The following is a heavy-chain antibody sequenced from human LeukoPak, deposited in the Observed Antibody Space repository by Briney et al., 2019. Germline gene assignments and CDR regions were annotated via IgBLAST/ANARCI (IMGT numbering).Heavy chain of an antibody. V-gene: IGHV3-21*04. J-gene: IGHJ4*02. CDR2: ISSSSSYI. Sequence: GGSLRLSCAASGFTFSSYSMNWVRQAPGKGLEWVSSISSSSSYIYYADSVKGRFTISRDDSKNTLYLEMRSLRAEDTAVYYCARLWPAATSSRFDSWGQGTLVTVSS. CDR1: GFTFSSYS. CDR3: ARLWPAATSSRFDS. D-gene: IGHD3/OR15-3a*01.